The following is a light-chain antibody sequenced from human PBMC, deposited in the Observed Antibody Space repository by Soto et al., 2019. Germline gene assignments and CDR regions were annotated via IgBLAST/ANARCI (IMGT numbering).Light chain of an antibody. CDR1: SSDVGGYNY. CDR2: EVS. J-gene: IGLJ2*01. CDR3: TSNAGINNVV. V-gene: IGLV2-8*01. Sequence: QSALTQPPSASGSPGQSVTISCTGTSSDVGGYNYVSWYQQHPGKAPKLMIYEVSKRPSGVPDRFSGSKSGNTASLTVSGLPAEDEADYYCTSNAGINNVVFGGGTKVTVL.